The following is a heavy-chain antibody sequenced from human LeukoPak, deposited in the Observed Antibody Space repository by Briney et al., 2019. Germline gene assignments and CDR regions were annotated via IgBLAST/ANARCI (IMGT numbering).Heavy chain of an antibody. Sequence: SETLSLTCTVSHGSISGYYWSWIRQPPGKGLEWIGYIYYSGSTNYKPSLKSRVTISVDTSKNQFSLKLSSVTAADTAVYYCARGGYYGSGNDFRFDPWGQGTLVTVSS. J-gene: IGHJ5*02. CDR2: IYYSGST. D-gene: IGHD3-10*01. CDR3: ARGGYYGSGNDFRFDP. V-gene: IGHV4-59*01. CDR1: HGSISGYY.